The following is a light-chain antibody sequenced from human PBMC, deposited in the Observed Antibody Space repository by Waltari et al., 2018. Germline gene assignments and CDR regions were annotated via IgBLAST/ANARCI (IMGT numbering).Light chain of an antibody. J-gene: IGLJ3*02. Sequence: HSALTQSASVSGSPGQSITISCTGTNSDIGPYDYVSWFQQLPGKAPKLIIYDVRNRPFGISNRFSGSKSGITASLSISGLLAEDEAYYYCSSYTSSSTWVFGGGTKLTVL. CDR3: SSYTSSSTWV. V-gene: IGLV2-14*03. CDR1: NSDIGPYDY. CDR2: DVR.